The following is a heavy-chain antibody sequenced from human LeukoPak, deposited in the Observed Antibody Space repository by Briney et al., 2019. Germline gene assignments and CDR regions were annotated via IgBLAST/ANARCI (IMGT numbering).Heavy chain of an antibody. Sequence: GAAVKVSCKASGNTFTSYDINWVRQATGQGLEWMGWINPNSGGTNYAQKFQGRVTMTRDTSISTAYMELSRLRSDDTAVYYCARASTVTTIVSGQYFQHWGQGTLVTVSS. CDR3: ARASTVTTIVSGQYFQH. CDR2: INPNSGGT. V-gene: IGHV1-2*02. CDR1: GNTFTSYD. J-gene: IGHJ1*01. D-gene: IGHD4-17*01.